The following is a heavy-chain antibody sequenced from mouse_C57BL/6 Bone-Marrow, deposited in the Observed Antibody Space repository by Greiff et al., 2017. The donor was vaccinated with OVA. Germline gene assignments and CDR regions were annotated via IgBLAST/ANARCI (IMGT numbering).Heavy chain of an antibody. CDR1: GYTFTSYW. D-gene: IGHD2-4*01. Sequence: VQLQQPGAELVKPGASVKLSCKASGYTFTSYWMQWVKQRPGQGLEWIGEIDPSDSYTNYNQKFKGKATLTVDTSSSTAYMQLSSLTSEDSAVYYCARSGDYRYYFDYWGQGTTLTVSS. CDR2: IDPSDSYT. V-gene: IGHV1-50*01. J-gene: IGHJ2*01. CDR3: ARSGDYRYYFDY.